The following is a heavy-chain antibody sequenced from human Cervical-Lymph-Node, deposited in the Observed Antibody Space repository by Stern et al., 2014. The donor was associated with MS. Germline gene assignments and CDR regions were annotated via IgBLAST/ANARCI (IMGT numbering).Heavy chain of an antibody. CDR3: TRVWSHYGDFVMDL. V-gene: IGHV7-4-1*02. CDR1: GYTFTRYP. D-gene: IGHD4-17*01. CDR2: INDDTESP. Sequence: QVQLEESGSELKKPGASVKVSCNVSGYTFTRYPMNLVRQAPGQGLEWMGWINDDTESPTYAQVFTGRFVFSLDTSGSTAYLQISSLKAEDTAVYYCTRVWSHYGDFVMDLWGQGTTVTVSS. J-gene: IGHJ6*02.